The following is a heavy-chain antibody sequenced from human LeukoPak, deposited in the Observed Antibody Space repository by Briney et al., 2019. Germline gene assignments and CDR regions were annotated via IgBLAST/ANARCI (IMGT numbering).Heavy chain of an antibody. Sequence: SETLSLTCTVSGGSISSGDYYWSWIRQPPGKGLEWIGYIYYSGSTYYNPSLKSRVTISVDTSKNQFPLKLSSVTAADTAVYYCARVSGEWELLRYYYYYMDVWGKGTTVTVSS. CDR1: GGSISSGDYY. J-gene: IGHJ6*03. D-gene: IGHD1-26*01. CDR2: IYYSGST. V-gene: IGHV4-30-4*08. CDR3: ARVSGEWELLRYYYYYMDV.